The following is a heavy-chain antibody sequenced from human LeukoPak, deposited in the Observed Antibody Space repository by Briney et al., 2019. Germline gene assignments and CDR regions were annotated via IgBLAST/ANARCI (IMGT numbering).Heavy chain of an antibody. CDR2: ISAYNGNT. Sequence: ASVKVSCKASGYTFTSYGISWVRQAPGQGLEWMGWISAYNGNTNYAQKLQGRVTMTTDTSTSTAYMELRSLRSDDTAVYYCAREMHSELLWQEPDYWGQGTLVTVSS. V-gene: IGHV1-18*01. J-gene: IGHJ4*02. D-gene: IGHD3-10*01. CDR3: AREMHSELLWQEPDY. CDR1: GYTFTSYG.